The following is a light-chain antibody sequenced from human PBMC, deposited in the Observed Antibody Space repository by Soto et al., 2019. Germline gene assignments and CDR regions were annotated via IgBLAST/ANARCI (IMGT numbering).Light chain of an antibody. V-gene: IGKV3-11*01. J-gene: IGKJ4*01. CDR1: QSVSSD. Sequence: EIVLTQSPATLSLSPGERATLSCRASQSVSSDLAWYQQKPGQAPRPLIYDASNRATGIPARFSGSGSGTDFTLTISGLEPEDFAVYYCQQRRNWPFTFAGGTKVDIK. CDR2: DAS. CDR3: QQRRNWPFT.